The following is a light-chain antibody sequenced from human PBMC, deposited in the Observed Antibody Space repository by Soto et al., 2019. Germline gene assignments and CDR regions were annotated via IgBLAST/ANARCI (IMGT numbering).Light chain of an antibody. V-gene: IGLV3-21*02. CDR2: DDN. Sequence: SYELTQPPSVSVAPGQTARITCGGNNIATKSVHWYQQKPGQAPVVVVYDDNDRPSGIPERFSGSNSANTATLTLTGVEAGDEADYYCQVWDSSGDHVVFGGGTQLTVL. CDR3: QVWDSSGDHVV. CDR1: NIATKS. J-gene: IGLJ3*02.